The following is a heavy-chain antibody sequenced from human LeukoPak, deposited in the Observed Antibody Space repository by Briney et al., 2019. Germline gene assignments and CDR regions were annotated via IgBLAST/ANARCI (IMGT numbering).Heavy chain of an antibody. Sequence: SETLSLTCTVSGDSISRYYWSWIRQPAGKGLEWIGRIYNGGIITYNPSLKSRVTMSIDTSNNQFSLRLRFVTAADTAVYYCASRTYYYGSGSYPLDYWGQGTLVTVSS. CDR1: GDSISRYY. J-gene: IGHJ4*02. CDR2: IYNGGII. D-gene: IGHD3-10*01. CDR3: ASRTYYYGSGSYPLDY. V-gene: IGHV4-4*07.